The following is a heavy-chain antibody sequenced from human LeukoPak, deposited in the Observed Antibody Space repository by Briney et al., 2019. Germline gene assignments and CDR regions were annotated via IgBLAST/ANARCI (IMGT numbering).Heavy chain of an antibody. CDR2: IYYSGST. J-gene: IGHJ6*03. Sequence: SETLSLTCAVYGGSFSSYYWSWIRQPPGKGLEWIGYIYYSGSTNYNPSLKSRVTISVDTSKNQFSLKLSSVTAADTAVYYCARGPGRGERPYSNQYYYYYYYMDVWGKGTTVTVSS. CDR1: GGSFSSYY. D-gene: IGHD4-11*01. CDR3: ARGPGRGERPYSNQYYYYYYYMDV. V-gene: IGHV4-59*01.